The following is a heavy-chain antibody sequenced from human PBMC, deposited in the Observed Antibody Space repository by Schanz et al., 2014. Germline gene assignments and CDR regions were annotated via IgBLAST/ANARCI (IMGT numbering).Heavy chain of an antibody. J-gene: IGHJ6*02. V-gene: IGHV3-30*02. CDR3: ARGNYGMDV. CDR2: IRYDGNNK. CDR1: GFTFSNYG. Sequence: QVQLVESGGGVVQPGGSLRLSCAASGFTFSNYGMHWVRQAPGKGLEWVAFIRYDGNNKYYADSVKGRFTISRDNSKNTLYLQMNSLRAEDTAKYYCARGNYGMDVWGQGTTVTVSS.